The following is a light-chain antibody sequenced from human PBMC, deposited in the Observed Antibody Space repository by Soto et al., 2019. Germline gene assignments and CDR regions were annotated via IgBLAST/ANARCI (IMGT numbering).Light chain of an antibody. V-gene: IGKV1-33*01. J-gene: IGKJ5*01. CDR2: DAS. Sequence: DIQMTQSPSSLSASVGDRVTITCQASQDISNYLNWYQHKPGKAPKILIYDASTLETGVPSRFSGSGSGTDFTFTISSLQPEDIATYYCQQYDSLPITFGQGTRLEIK. CDR3: QQYDSLPIT. CDR1: QDISNY.